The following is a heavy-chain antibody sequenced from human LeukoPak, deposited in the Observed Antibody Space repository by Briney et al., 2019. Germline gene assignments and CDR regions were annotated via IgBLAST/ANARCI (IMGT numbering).Heavy chain of an antibody. J-gene: IGHJ4*02. V-gene: IGHV3-11*01. CDR1: GFTFSDYY. D-gene: IGHD5-12*01. CDR2: ISSSGSTI. CDR3: ARDPRGGYGDY. Sequence: GGSLRLSCAASGFTFSDYYMSRIRKLPGMVLEWVSYISSSGSTIYYADSVKGRFTISRDNAKNSLYLQMNSLRAEDTAVYYCARDPRGGYGDYWGQGTLVTVSS.